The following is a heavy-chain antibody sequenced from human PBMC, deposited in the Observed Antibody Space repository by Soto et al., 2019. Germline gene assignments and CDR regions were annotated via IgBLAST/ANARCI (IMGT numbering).Heavy chain of an antibody. D-gene: IGHD3-10*01. CDR3: AKDPSGPVLLWFGELLFDY. Sequence: GGSLRLSYAASGFTFSSYGMHWVRQAPGKGLEWVAVISYDGSNKYYADSVKGRFTISRDNSKNTLYLQMNSLRAEDTAVYYCAKDPSGPVLLWFGELLFDYWGQGTLVTVSS. CDR2: ISYDGSNK. V-gene: IGHV3-30*18. CDR1: GFTFSSYG. J-gene: IGHJ4*02.